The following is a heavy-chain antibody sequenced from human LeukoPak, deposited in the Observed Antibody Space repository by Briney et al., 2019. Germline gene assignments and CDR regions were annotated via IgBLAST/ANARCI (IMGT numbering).Heavy chain of an antibody. V-gene: IGHV3-23*01. CDR3: ARRYYYNYYMDV. Sequence: GGSLRLSCAASGFTFSSYGMSWVRQAPGKGLEWVSAISGSGGSTYYADSAKGRFTISRDNSKNTLYLQMNSLRAEDTAVYYCARRYYYNYYMDVWGEGTTVTISS. CDR1: GFTFSSYG. CDR2: ISGSGGST. J-gene: IGHJ6*03.